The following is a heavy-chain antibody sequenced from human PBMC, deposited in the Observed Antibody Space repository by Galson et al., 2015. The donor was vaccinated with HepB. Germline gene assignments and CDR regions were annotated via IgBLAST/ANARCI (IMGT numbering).Heavy chain of an antibody. Sequence: SVKVSCKASGYTFTSYAMHWVRQAPGQRLEWMGWINAGNGNTKYSQKFQGRVTITRDTSASTAYMELSSLRSEDTAVYYCARSPNYYDSSGYHHRLPGNWFDPWGQGTLVTVSS. D-gene: IGHD3-22*01. CDR1: GYTFTSYA. CDR3: ARSPNYYDSSGYHHRLPGNWFDP. J-gene: IGHJ5*02. CDR2: INAGNGNT. V-gene: IGHV1-3*01.